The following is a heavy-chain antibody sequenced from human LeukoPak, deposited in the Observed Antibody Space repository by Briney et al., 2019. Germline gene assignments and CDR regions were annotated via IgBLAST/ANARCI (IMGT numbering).Heavy chain of an antibody. D-gene: IGHD3-22*01. CDR3: ARVPSSGYHNWFDP. CDR2: IYYSGST. Sequence: KPSETLSLTCTVSGDSISSGGYYWSWIRQHPGKGLEWIGYIYYSGSTYYNPSLKSRVTISVDTSKNQFSLNLSSVTAAGTAVYYCARVPSSGYHNWFDPWGQGTLVTVSS. V-gene: IGHV4-31*03. CDR1: GDSISSGGYY. J-gene: IGHJ5*02.